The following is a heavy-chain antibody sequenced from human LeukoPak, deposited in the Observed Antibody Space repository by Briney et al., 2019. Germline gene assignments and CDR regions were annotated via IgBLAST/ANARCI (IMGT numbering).Heavy chain of an antibody. CDR1: GFTFDDYG. CDR2: INWNGGST. D-gene: IGHD2-15*01. V-gene: IGHV3-20*04. J-gene: IGHJ4*02. CDR3: ARELSDIVVVVAATNTAFDY. Sequence: GGSLRLSCAASGFTFDDYGMSWFRQAPGKGLEWVSGINWNGGSTGYADSVKGRFTISRDNAKNSLYLQMNSLRAEDTALYYCARELSDIVVVVAATNTAFDYWGQGTLVTVSS.